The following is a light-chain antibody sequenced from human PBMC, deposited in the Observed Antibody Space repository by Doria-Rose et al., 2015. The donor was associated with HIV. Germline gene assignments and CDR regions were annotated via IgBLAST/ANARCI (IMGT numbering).Light chain of an antibody. CDR1: QSFSSTY. Sequence: EIVLTQSPGTLSLSPGERATLSCRASQSFSSTYLAWYQQKPGQAPSLPIYDGSTRATGIPGRFSASGSGTDFTLTINRLEPEDFALYYCHQYGTSWTFGQGTKVEI. J-gene: IGKJ1*01. V-gene: IGKV3-20*01. CDR2: DGS. CDR3: HQYGTSWT.